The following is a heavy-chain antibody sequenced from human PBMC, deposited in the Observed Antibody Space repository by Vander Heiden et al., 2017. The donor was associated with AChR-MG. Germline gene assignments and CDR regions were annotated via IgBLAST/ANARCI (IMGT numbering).Heavy chain of an antibody. J-gene: IGHJ1*01. CDR3: VAEYLETATVLP. CDR1: GFTFASSI. CDR2: IVAGSGDT. V-gene: IGHV1-58*01. Sequence: QVQLLQSGPEVKRPGASMKVSCQSSGFTFASSIVQWVRQTRGQRLEWIGWIVAGSGDTTYAEKFQERVTITRDLSTGTAYLEVRSLRSEDTAVYFCVAEYLETATVLPWGQGALVTVS. D-gene: IGHD2-15*01.